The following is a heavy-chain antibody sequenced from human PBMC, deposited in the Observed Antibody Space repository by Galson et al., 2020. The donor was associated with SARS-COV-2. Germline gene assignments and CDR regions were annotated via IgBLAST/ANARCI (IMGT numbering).Heavy chain of an antibody. Sequence: ASVKVSCKASGYTYTRYEINWVRQATGQGLAWMGCMNPNSGKPGYAQKFQGRVTMTMNTSISTAYMELSSLRYEDTAVYYCARDPQTGYCIGGCCYSDGMDVGGQGTRVTVSS. D-gene: IGHD2-15*01. CDR1: GYTYTRYE. V-gene: IGHV1-8*01. CDR3: ARDPQTGYCIGGCCYSDGMDV. J-gene: IGHJ6*01. CDR2: MNPNSGKP.